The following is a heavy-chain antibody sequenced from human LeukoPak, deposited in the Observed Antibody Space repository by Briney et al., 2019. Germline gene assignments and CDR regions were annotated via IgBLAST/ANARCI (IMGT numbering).Heavy chain of an antibody. Sequence: GGSLRLSCAASGFTFSSYAMHWVRQAPGKGLEWVAVISYDGSNKYYADSVKGRFTISRDNSKNTLYLQMNSLRAEDTAVYYCARDQYSYGSRVPDYWGQGTLVTVSS. D-gene: IGHD5-18*01. V-gene: IGHV3-30-3*01. CDR3: ARDQYSYGSRVPDY. CDR1: GFTFSSYA. J-gene: IGHJ4*02. CDR2: ISYDGSNK.